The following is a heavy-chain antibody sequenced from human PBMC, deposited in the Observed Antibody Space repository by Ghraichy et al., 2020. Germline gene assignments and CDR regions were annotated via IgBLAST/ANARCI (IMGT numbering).Heavy chain of an antibody. CDR2: SHYSGST. Sequence: SETLSLTCTVSGGSISSPYCGWIRQPPGKGLEWIGFSHYSGSTNSNPSLKSRVTISIDTSQNQFSLKLTSVTAADTAVYYCAKGRLRSALDIWGQGTMVTVSS. CDR3: AKGRLRSALDI. CDR1: GGSISSPY. D-gene: IGHD2-15*01. V-gene: IGHV4-59*11. J-gene: IGHJ3*02.